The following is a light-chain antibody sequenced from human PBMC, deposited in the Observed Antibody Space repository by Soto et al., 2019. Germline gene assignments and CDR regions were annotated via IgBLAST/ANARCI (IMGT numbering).Light chain of an antibody. Sequence: VMTKSPATLSVSPGARATLSCRASQSVSSDLVWYHQKPGQAPRLLIYGASTRATGIPDRFTGSGSGTAFTLTISRLEPEDGEVYYCQQYGSSRSTFGQGTRLDIK. V-gene: IGKV3-20*01. J-gene: IGKJ5*01. CDR2: GAS. CDR3: QQYGSSRST. CDR1: QSVSSD.